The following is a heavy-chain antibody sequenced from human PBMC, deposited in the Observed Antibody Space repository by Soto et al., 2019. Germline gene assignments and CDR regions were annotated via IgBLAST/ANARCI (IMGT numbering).Heavy chain of an antibody. V-gene: IGHV4-59*01. CDR2: IFYSGST. D-gene: IGHD5-18*01. CDR1: GGTISNYY. CDR3: AKDSGYNYGYFRWFDP. J-gene: IGHJ5*02. Sequence: SETLSLTCTVSGGTISNYYWILLRPTTGRGLEWIGHIFYSGSTNYNPALKSRVTISVDTSKSQFSLKLSSVTAADTAVYYCAKDSGYNYGYFRWFDPWGQGTLVTVSS.